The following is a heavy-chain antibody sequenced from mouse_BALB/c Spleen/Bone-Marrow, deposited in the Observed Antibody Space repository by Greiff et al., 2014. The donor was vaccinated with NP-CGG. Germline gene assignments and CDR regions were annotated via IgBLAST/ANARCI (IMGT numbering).Heavy chain of an antibody. CDR1: GFSFTGYG. Sequence: VQRVESGPGLVAPSQSLSITCTVSGFSFTGYGVNWVRQPPGKGLEWLGMIWGDGSTDYNSALKSRLSISKDNAKSQVFLKMSSLQADDTARYYCARDLGGYAMDYWGQGTSVTVSS. CDR2: IWGDGST. D-gene: IGHD4-1*01. CDR3: ARDLGGYAMDY. V-gene: IGHV2-6-7*01. J-gene: IGHJ4*01.